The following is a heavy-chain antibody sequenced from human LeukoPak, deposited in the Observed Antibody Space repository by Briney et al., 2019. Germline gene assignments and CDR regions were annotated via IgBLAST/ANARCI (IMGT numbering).Heavy chain of an antibody. J-gene: IGHJ4*02. CDR2: ISGSGGST. D-gene: IGHD5-12*01. Sequence: GGSLRLSCAASGFTFSVYAMSWVRQAPGKGLEWVSAISGSGGSTYYADCVKGRFTISRDNAKNTLYLQMNSLRAEDTAVYYCAKDNDNARYSGYDIKGGFDYWGQGTLVTVSS. CDR3: AKDNDNARYSGYDIKGGFDY. CDR1: GFTFSVYA. V-gene: IGHV3-23*01.